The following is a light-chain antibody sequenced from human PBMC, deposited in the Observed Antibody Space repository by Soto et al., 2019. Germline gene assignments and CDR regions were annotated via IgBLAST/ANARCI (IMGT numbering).Light chain of an antibody. CDR3: QKYYSSSFT. CDR2: AAS. J-gene: IGKJ3*01. Sequence: QMTQSPSSLSASVGDSVTITCRASQGISTYLAWYQQTPGKIPKLLIYAASTLQSGVPSRFSGSGSGTVFALTISSLQPEDVATYYCQKYYSSSFTCGPGTKVDLK. V-gene: IGKV1-27*01. CDR1: QGISTY.